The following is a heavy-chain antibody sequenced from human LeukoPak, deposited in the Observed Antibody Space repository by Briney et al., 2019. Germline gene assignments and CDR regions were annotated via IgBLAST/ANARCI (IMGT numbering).Heavy chain of an antibody. Sequence: GGSLRLSCAASGFIFSTYAMSWVRQAPGKGLEWVSTISGNGGSTYYADSVKGRFTISRDNSKNTLYLQMNSLRVEDTAVYYCAKPPPDSSSWLFDYWGQGALVTVSS. CDR3: AKPPPDSSSWLFDY. V-gene: IGHV3-23*01. CDR2: ISGNGGST. J-gene: IGHJ4*02. CDR1: GFIFSTYA. D-gene: IGHD6-13*01.